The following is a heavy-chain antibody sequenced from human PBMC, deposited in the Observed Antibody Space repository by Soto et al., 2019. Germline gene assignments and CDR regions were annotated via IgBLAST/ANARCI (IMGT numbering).Heavy chain of an antibody. CDR2: IIPIFGTA. Sequence: QVQLVQSGAEVKKPGSSVKVSCKASGGTFSSYAISWVRQAPGQGLEWMGGIIPIFGTANYAQKFQGRVTITADEPTSTVYMDLSSLRSEETAVYYCARVSAGSGSYYNGPGYYYYYGMDVWGQGTTVTVSS. CDR1: GGTFSSYA. CDR3: ARVSAGSGSYYNGPGYYYYYGMDV. J-gene: IGHJ6*02. V-gene: IGHV1-69*01. D-gene: IGHD3-10*01.